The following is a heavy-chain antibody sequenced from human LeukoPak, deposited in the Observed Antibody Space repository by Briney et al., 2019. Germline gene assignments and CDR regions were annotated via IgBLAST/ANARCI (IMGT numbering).Heavy chain of an antibody. CDR2: IYTSGST. V-gene: IGHV4-4*09. D-gene: IGHD3-3*01. Sequence: SETLSLTCTVPGGSISSYYWSWIRQPPGKGLEWIGYIYTSGSTNYNPSLKSRVTISVDTSKNQFSLKLSSVTAADTAVYYCARLDYDFWSGSIYYFDYWGQGTLVTVSS. CDR1: GGSISSYY. J-gene: IGHJ4*02. CDR3: ARLDYDFWSGSIYYFDY.